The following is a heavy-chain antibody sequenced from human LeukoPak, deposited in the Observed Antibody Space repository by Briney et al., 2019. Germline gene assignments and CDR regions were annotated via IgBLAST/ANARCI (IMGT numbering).Heavy chain of an antibody. CDR3: ARDTGWYFDL. D-gene: IGHD4-17*01. CDR1: GFTFSGYW. J-gene: IGHJ2*01. V-gene: IGHV3-74*01. Sequence: GGSLRLSCAASGFTFSGYWMHWVRQVPGKGLVWVSRITGDGSSATYADSVKGRFTISRDNAKNTVFLQMISLRAEDTAVYYCARDTGWYFDLWGRGTLVTVSS. CDR2: ITGDGSSA.